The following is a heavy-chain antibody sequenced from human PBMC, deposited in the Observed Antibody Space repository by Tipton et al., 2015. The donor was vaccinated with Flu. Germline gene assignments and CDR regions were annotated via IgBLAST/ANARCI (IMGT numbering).Heavy chain of an antibody. D-gene: IGHD3-10*01. V-gene: IGHV4-31*03. CDR1: GGSIGGGGDY. CDR3: ARDQGFGGGLTYDYYAMGV. J-gene: IGHJ6*02. CDR2: IYYSGST. Sequence: TLSLTCTVSGGSIGGGGDYWSWIRQHPGKGLGWIGSIYYSGSTYYNPSLVSRLSISVDTSKNQFSLKLLSMTAADAAVYYCARDQGFGGGLTYDYYAMGVWGQGTTVTVSS.